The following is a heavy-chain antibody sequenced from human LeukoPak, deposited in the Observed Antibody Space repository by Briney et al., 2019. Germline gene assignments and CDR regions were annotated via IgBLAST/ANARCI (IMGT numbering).Heavy chain of an antibody. CDR3: ARGGYYDFWSGYYSPVDFYFDY. V-gene: IGHV1-18*01. CDR2: ISAYNGNT. J-gene: IGHJ4*02. CDR1: GYTFTSYG. Sequence: ASVKVSCKASGYTFTSYGISRVRQAPGQGLEWMGWISAYNGNTNYAQKLQGRVTMTTDTSTSTAYMELRSLRSDDTAVYYCARGGYYDFWSGYYSPVDFYFDYWGQGTLVTVSS. D-gene: IGHD3-3*01.